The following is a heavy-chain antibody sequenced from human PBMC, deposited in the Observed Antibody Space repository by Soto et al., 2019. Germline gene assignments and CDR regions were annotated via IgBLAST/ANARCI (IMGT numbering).Heavy chain of an antibody. CDR3: ARNRYGGYDFDY. Sequence: SETLSLTCAVSSGSITSSNWWCWVRQPPGKGLEWIGEVSHTGNTNYIPSLKSRVTISVDKSRNQFSLRLSSVTAADTAVYYCARNRYGGYDFDYWGQGSLVTVSS. CDR1: SGSITSSNW. V-gene: IGHV4-4*02. D-gene: IGHD5-12*01. CDR2: VSHTGNT. J-gene: IGHJ4*02.